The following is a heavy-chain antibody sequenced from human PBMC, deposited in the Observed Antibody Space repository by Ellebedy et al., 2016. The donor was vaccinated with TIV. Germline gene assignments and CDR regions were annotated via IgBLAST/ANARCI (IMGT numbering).Heavy chain of an antibody. D-gene: IGHD4-17*01. J-gene: IGHJ4*02. CDR3: ARDDYGDSVDY. CDR2: IWYDGSNK. V-gene: IGHV3-33*01. Sequence: GESLKISCAASGFTFSSYGMHWVRQAPGKGLEWVAVIWYDGSNKYYADSVKGRFTISRDNSKNTLYLQMNSLRAEDTAVYYCARDDYGDSVDYWGQGTLVTVSS. CDR1: GFTFSSYG.